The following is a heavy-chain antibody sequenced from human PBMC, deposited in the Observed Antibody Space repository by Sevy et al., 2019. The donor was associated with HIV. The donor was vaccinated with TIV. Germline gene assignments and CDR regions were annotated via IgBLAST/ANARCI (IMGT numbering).Heavy chain of an antibody. Sequence: GGSLRLSCAASGLTFSSYAMNWVRQAPGKGLEWVAVISSAGSNKYYADSLKGRFTISRDNPKNTLYLQMNSLRPEDTAVYYGTRDAGYSIAWSPSDYWGQGTLVTVSS. CDR3: TRDAGYSIAWSPSDY. CDR1: GLTFSSYA. J-gene: IGHJ4*02. CDR2: ISSAGSNK. V-gene: IGHV3-30-3*01. D-gene: IGHD6-19*01.